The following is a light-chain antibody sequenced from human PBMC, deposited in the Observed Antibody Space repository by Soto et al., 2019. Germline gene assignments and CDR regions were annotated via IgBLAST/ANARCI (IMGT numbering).Light chain of an antibody. CDR2: GAS. V-gene: IGKV3-20*01. CDR3: QQYGSSLLT. J-gene: IGKJ3*01. Sequence: EIVLTQSPGTLSLSPGERATLSCRASQGLSSSYLAWYQQKPGQAPRLLIYGASSRATGIPDRFSGSGSGTDFTLTISRLEPEDFAVYYCQQYGSSLLTFGPGTKVDIK. CDR1: QGLSSSY.